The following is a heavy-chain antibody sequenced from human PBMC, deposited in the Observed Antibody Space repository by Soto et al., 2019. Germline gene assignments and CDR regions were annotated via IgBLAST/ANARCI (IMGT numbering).Heavy chain of an antibody. CDR2: INHSGST. CDR3: ARGPSMGWFDP. V-gene: IGHV4-34*01. CDR1: GGSFSGYY. D-gene: IGHD3-10*01. J-gene: IGHJ5*02. Sequence: QVQLQQWGAGLLKPSETLSLTCAVYGGSFSGYYWSWIRQPPGKGLEWIGEINHSGSTNYNPSLKSPVTISVDTSKNQFSLKLGSVTAADTAVYYCARGPSMGWFDPWGQGTLVTVSS.